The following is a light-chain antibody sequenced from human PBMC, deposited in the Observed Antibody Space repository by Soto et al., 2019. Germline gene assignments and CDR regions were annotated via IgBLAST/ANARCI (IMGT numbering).Light chain of an antibody. CDR1: SSDVGSYNL. CDR2: EGS. J-gene: IGLJ2*01. CDR3: SSYAGSRTFVV. Sequence: QSALTQPASVSGSPGQSITISCTGTSSDVGSYNLVSWYQHHPGKAPKLMIYEGSKRPSGVSNRFSGSKSGNTASLTISGLQAEDEADYYCSSYAGSRTFVVFGGGTKLTVL. V-gene: IGLV2-23*03.